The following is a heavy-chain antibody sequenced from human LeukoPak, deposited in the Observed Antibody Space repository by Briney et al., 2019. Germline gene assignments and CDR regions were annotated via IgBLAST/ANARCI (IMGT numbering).Heavy chain of an antibody. V-gene: IGHV3-21*01. CDR2: ISSSSSYI. Sequence: GGSLRLSCAASGFTFSSYSMNWVRQAPGKGLEWVSSISSSSSYIYYADSVKGRFTISRDNAKNSLYLQMYSLRAEDTAVYYCARGVENWLDPWGQGTLVTVSS. CDR1: GFTFSSYS. CDR3: ARGVENWLDP. J-gene: IGHJ5*02.